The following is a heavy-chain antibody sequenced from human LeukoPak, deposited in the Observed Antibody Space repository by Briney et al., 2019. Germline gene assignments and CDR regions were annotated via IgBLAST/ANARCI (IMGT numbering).Heavy chain of an antibody. CDR3: ARAERVRRGYCSSTSCLLPQDFDY. CDR1: GYTFTGYY. J-gene: IGHJ4*02. CDR2: INPNSGGT. V-gene: IGHV1-2*02. D-gene: IGHD2-2*01. Sequence: ASVKVSCKASGYTFTGYYMHWVRQAPGQGLEWMGWINPNSGGTNYAQKFQGRVTMTRDTSISTAYMELSRLRSDDTAVYYCARAERVRRGYCSSTSCLLPQDFDYWGQGTLVTVSS.